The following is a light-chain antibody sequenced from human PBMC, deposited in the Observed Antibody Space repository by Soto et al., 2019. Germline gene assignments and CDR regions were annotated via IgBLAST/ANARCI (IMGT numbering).Light chain of an antibody. J-gene: IGKJ4*01. CDR2: DAS. CDR3: QQRSNWSRLT. CDR1: QGVSSY. Sequence: EIVLTQSPATLSSSLGERATLSCRASQGVSSYLAWYQQKPGQAPRLLIYDASNRTTGIPARFSGSGSGTDFTLTISSLEPEDFAVYYCQQRSNWSRLTFGGGTKVEIK. V-gene: IGKV3-11*01.